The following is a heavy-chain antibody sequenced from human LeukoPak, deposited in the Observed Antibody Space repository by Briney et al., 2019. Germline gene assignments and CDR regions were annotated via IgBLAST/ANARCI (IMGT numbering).Heavy chain of an antibody. CDR3: TTVGYPGYFVF. CDR1: GFTFSNAW. D-gene: IGHD1-1*01. J-gene: IGHJ4*02. V-gene: IGHV3-15*01. Sequence: GGPLRLSCAASGFTFSNAWMSWGRQAPGKGLECVGRIKSKTGGGTTDYAAPVKGRFTISKEDSKHTLYLQMNSLKTEDTAVYYCTTVGYPGYFVFWGQGALVTVSS. CDR2: IKSKTGGGTT.